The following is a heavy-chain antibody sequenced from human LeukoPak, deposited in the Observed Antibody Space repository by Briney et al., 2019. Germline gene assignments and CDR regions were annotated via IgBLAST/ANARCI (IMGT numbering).Heavy chain of an antibody. V-gene: IGHV3-7*01. CDR1: GFTFSSYW. J-gene: IGHJ4*02. Sequence: GSLRLSCAASGFTFSSYWMSWVRQAPGKGLEWVANIKQDGSEKYYVDSVEGRFTISRDNARNSLYLQMNGLRDEDTAVYYCARGSFGVFDYWGQGILVTVSS. CDR3: ARGSFGVFDY. D-gene: IGHD3-10*01. CDR2: IKQDGSEK.